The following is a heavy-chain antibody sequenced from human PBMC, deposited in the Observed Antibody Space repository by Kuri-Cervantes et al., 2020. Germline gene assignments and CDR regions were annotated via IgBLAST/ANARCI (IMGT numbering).Heavy chain of an antibody. CDR3: TRGLAPDEGYFDV. CDR1: GFSFSGYW. V-gene: IGHV3-66*02. D-gene: IGHD5-24*01. CDR2: IFVEGTR. J-gene: IGHJ2*01. Sequence: GESLKISCAASGFSFSGYWMHWVRQAPGKGLEWVSSIFVEGTRNYAESVKGRFTISRDNSKNTVYLQMDNLRPEDTAIFYCTRGLAPDEGYFDVWGPGTLVTVSS.